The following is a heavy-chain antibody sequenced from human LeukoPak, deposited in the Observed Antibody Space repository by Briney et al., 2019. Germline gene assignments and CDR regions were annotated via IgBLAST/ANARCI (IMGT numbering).Heavy chain of an antibody. CDR1: GFIFNRFW. Sequence: GGSLRLSCAASGFIFNRFWMSWVRQAPGKGLQWVAHIKDDGTEKYYLDSVKGRFTIARDDAWNSLYLQMNSLRDEDTAVYYCVRAGWELDYWGQGTPVIVCS. J-gene: IGHJ4*02. CDR2: IKDDGTEK. CDR3: VRAGWELDY. D-gene: IGHD1-26*01. V-gene: IGHV3-7*01.